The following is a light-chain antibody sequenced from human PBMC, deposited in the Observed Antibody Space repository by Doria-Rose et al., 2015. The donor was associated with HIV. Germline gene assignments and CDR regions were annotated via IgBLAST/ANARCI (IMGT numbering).Light chain of an antibody. CDR2: WAS. CDR3: QQYYDTPS. CDR1: QSLLYTSKNY. J-gene: IGKJ3*01. Sequence: DIRLTQSPESLGMSPGERATLNCKSNQSLLYTSKNYLAWYQQKPGQPPKLLIYWASTRQSGVPARFSGSGSGTDCTLTISSLEAEDVAVYYGQQYYDTPSFGPGTTVDIK. V-gene: IGKV4-1*01.